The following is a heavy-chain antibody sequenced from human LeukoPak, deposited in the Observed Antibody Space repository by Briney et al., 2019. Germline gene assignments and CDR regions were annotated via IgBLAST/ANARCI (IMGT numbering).Heavy chain of an antibody. CDR2: ISAYNGNT. D-gene: IGHD2-2*01. J-gene: IGHJ4*02. CDR1: GSTFTSYG. V-gene: IGHV1-18*04. Sequence: GASVKVSCKASGSTFTSYGIIWVRLAPGQGLEWMGWISAYNGNTNYAQKLQGRVTMTTDTSTSTAYMELRSLRSDDTAVYYCARDRLHCSSTSCAAGLFDYWGQGTRVTVSS. CDR3: ARDRLHCSSTSCAAGLFDY.